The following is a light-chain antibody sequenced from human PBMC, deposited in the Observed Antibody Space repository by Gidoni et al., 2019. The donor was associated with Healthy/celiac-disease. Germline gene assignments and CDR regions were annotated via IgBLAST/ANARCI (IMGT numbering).Light chain of an antibody. CDR3: QQRSNWWT. J-gene: IGKJ1*01. V-gene: IGKV3-11*01. Sequence: EIVLTQSPATLSLSPGERATLSCRASPSVSSYLAWYQQKPGQAPRLLIYDASNRATGIPARFSGSGSGTDVTLTISSLEPEDFAGYYCQQRSNWWTFGQGTKVEIK. CDR2: DAS. CDR1: PSVSSY.